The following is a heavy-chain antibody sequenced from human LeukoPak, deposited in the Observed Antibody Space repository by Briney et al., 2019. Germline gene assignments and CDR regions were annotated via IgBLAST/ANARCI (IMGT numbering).Heavy chain of an antibody. CDR3: FKGVVVAASVWEYFQH. D-gene: IGHD2-15*01. J-gene: IGHJ1*01. CDR2: INSNGGST. Sequence: GGSLGLSCSASGFTFSNYAMHWVRQAPGKGREYGSIINSNGGSTYYTDSVKGRFTSSRDNAKNTLYLQMSSLRAEDAAVYYCFKGVVVAASVWEYFQHWGQGTLVIVSS. V-gene: IGHV3-64D*06. CDR1: GFTFSNYA.